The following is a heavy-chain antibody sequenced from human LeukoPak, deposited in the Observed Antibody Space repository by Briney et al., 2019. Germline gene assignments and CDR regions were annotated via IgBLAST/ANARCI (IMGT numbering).Heavy chain of an antibody. CDR2: IYYSGST. J-gene: IGHJ6*02. V-gene: IGHV4-31*03. CDR3: ARLVVAMAGIGDYYHGMDV. Sequence: PSETLSLTCTVSGGSISSGGYYWSWIRQHPGKGLEWIGYIYYSGSTHYNPSLKSRVTISVDTSKNQFSLKLSSVTAADTAVYYCARLVVAMAGIGDYYHGMDVWGQGTTVTVSS. D-gene: IGHD6-19*01. CDR1: GGSISSGGYY.